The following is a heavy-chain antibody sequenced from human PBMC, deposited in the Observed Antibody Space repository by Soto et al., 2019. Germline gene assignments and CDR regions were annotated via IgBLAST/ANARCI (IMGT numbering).Heavy chain of an antibody. Sequence: QVQLQESGPGLVKPSETLSLTCTVSGGSISSYYWSWIRQPPGKGLEWIGYIYYSGSTNYNPSLKSRVTISVDTSKNQSSLKLSSVTAADTAVYYCARAGDSSSWYSGEYYFDYWGQGTLVTVSS. CDR3: ARAGDSSSWYSGEYYFDY. D-gene: IGHD6-13*01. J-gene: IGHJ4*02. CDR1: GGSISSYY. CDR2: IYYSGST. V-gene: IGHV4-59*01.